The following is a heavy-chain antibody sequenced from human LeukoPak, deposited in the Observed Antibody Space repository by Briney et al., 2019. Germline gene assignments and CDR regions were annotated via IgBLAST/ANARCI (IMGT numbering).Heavy chain of an antibody. D-gene: IGHD2-15*01. CDR1: GYTFTGYY. J-gene: IGHJ6*02. CDR3: ARRELGYCSGGSCYHPSGYSYGHPDYYYYGMDV. Sequence: ASVKVSCKASGYTFTGYYMHWVRQAPGQGLEWMGWINPNSGGTDYAQKFQGRVTMTRDTSISTAYMELSRLRSDDTAVYYCARRELGYCSGGSCYHPSGYSYGHPDYYYYGMDVWGQGTTVTVSS. CDR2: INPNSGGT. V-gene: IGHV1-2*02.